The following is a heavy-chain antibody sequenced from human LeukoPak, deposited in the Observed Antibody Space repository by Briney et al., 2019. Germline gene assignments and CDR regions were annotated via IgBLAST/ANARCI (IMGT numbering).Heavy chain of an antibody. CDR3: ARMALLWFGEN. V-gene: IGHV1-2*02. D-gene: IGHD3-10*01. Sequence: GASVKVSCKASGYTFTGYYMPWVRQAPGQGLEWRGWINPNRGGTNYAQKFQGRVTMTRDTSISTAYMELSRLRSDDTAVYYCARMALLWFGENWGQGTMVTVSS. CDR2: INPNRGGT. CDR1: GYTFTGYY. J-gene: IGHJ3*01.